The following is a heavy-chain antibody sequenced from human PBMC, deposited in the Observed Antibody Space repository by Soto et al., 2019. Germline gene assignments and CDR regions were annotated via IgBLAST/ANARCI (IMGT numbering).Heavy chain of an antibody. J-gene: IGHJ5*02. CDR1: GGSVSSGSYY. V-gene: IGHV4-61*01. Sequence: SETLSLTCTVSGGSVSSGSYYWSWIRQPPGKGLEWIGYIYYSGSTNYNPSLKSRVTISVDTSKNQFSLKLSSVTAADTAVYYCARKVCSGGSCDPNWFDPWGQGTLVTVSS. D-gene: IGHD2-15*01. CDR2: IYYSGST. CDR3: ARKVCSGGSCDPNWFDP.